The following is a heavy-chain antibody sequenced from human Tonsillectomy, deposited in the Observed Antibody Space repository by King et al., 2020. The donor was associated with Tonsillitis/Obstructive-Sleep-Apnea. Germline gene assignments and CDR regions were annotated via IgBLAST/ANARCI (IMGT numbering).Heavy chain of an antibody. D-gene: IGHD3-3*01. Sequence: LQLQESGPGLVKPSETLSLTCTVSGGSISSSSYYWGWIRQPPGKGLEWIGSIYYSGSTYYNPSLKSRVTISVDTSKNQFSLKLSSVTAADTAVYYCARRVGQVLRFSSTKIPPENYFDYCGQGTLVTVSS. CDR1: GGSISSSSYY. CDR3: ARRVGQVLRFSSTKIPPENYFDY. J-gene: IGHJ4*02. V-gene: IGHV4-39*01. CDR2: IYYSGST.